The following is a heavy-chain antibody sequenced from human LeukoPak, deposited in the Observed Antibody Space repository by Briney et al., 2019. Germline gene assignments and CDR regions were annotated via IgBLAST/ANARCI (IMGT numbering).Heavy chain of an antibody. Sequence: LSXXASGFTVSSNYMSWVRQAPGKGLEWVSVIYSRGSTYYADSVKGRFTISRDNSKNTLYLQMNSLRAEDTAVYYCARDFPTFDPWGQGTLVTVSS. CDR3: ARDFPTFDP. J-gene: IGHJ5*02. CDR2: IYSRGST. V-gene: IGHV3-53*01. CDR1: GFTVSSNY.